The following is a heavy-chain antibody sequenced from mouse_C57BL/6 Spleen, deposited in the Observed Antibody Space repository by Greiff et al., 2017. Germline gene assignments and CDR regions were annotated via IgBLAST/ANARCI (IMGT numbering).Heavy chain of an antibody. CDR1: GFTFSDYG. CDR2: ISSGSSTI. CDR3: ARRNLEGAMDY. J-gene: IGHJ4*01. Sequence: EVMLVASGGGLVKPGGSLKLSCAASGFTFSDYGMHWVRQAPEKGLEWVAYISSGSSTIYYADTVKGRFTISRDNAKNTLFLHMTSLRSEDTAMYYCARRNLEGAMDYWGQGTSVTVSS. V-gene: IGHV5-17*01.